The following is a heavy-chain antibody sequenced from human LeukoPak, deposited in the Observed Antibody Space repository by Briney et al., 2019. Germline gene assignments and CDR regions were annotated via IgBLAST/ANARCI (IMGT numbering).Heavy chain of an antibody. CDR2: INPKSGDT. D-gene: IGHD2-15*01. V-gene: IGHV1-8*01. CDR1: GYTFTSDD. CDR3: ARPPRGGCSGGSCYSQRFWFDP. Sequence: ASVKVSCKASGYTFTSDDINWVRQATGQGLEWMGYINPKSGDTGYAQKFQSRVTMTRNTSISTAYMERSSLRSEDTAVYYCARPPRGGCSGGSCYSQRFWFDPWGQGTLVTVSS. J-gene: IGHJ5*02.